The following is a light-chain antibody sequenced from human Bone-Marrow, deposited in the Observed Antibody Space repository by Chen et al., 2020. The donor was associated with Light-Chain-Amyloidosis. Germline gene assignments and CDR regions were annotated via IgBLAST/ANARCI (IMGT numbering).Light chain of an antibody. CDR2: DES. CDR1: NIGSTS. CDR3: QVWDRSSDRPV. V-gene: IGLV3-21*02. J-gene: IGLJ3*02. Sequence: SYVLTQPSSVSVAPGQTATIACGGNNIGSTSVHWYQQTPGQAPLLVVYDESDRPSGIPERWSGSNSGNTATLTISRVEAGDEADYYCQVWDRSSDRPVFGGGTKLTVL.